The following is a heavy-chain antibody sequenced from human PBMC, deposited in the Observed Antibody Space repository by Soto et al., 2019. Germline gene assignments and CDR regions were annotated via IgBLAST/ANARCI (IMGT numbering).Heavy chain of an antibody. J-gene: IGHJ4*02. D-gene: IGHD6-19*01. V-gene: IGHV3-23*01. CDR1: GFTFSSYA. Sequence: GGSLRLSCAASGFTFSSYAMSWVRQAPGKGLEWVSAISGSGGSTYYADSVKGRFTISRDNSKNTLYLQMNSLRAEDTDVYYCAKDQARLGIAVAGPLSYWGQGTLVTVSS. CDR3: AKDQARLGIAVAGPLSY. CDR2: ISGSGGST.